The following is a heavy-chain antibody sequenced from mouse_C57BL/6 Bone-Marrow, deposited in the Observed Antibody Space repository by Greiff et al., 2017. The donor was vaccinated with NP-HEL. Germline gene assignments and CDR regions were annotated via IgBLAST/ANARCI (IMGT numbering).Heavy chain of an antibody. V-gene: IGHV1-15*01. Sequence: VQLQESGAELVRPGASVTLSCKASGYTFTDYEMHWVKQTPVHGLEWIGAIDPETGGPAYNQKFKGKAILTADKSSSPAYMSLRTLPSADSHVYYCARSWWFAYWGQGTLVTVSA. CDR2: IDPETGGP. CDR3: ARSWWFAY. J-gene: IGHJ3*01. CDR1: GYTFTDYE.